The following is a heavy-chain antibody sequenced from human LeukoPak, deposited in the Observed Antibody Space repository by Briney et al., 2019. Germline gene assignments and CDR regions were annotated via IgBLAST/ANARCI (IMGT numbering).Heavy chain of an antibody. V-gene: IGHV5-51*01. CDR3: ARVGGGIVGATYYYYYMDV. J-gene: IGHJ6*03. CDR2: IYPGDSDT. CDR1: GYSFTSYW. Sequence: TGESLKISCKGSGYSFTSYWIGWVRQMPGKGLEWMGIIYPGDSDTRYSPSFQGQVTISADKSISTAYLQWSSLKASDTAMYYCARVGGGIVGATYYYYYMDVWGKGTTVTVSS. D-gene: IGHD1-26*01.